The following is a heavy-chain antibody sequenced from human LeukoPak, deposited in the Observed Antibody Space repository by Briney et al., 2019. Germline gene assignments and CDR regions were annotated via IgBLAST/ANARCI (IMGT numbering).Heavy chain of an antibody. CDR2: IKSKFDGGTI. Sequence: GGSLRLSCVGSGFTFSDAWMSWVRQAPGKGLEWVGRIKSKFDGGTIDYAAPVKGRFTISRDDSRNTLYLQMNSLKTEDTAVYYCTTRRQDGWWGQGTLVTVSS. CDR1: GFTFSDAW. J-gene: IGHJ4*02. V-gene: IGHV3-15*01. D-gene: IGHD2-15*01. CDR3: TTRRQDGW.